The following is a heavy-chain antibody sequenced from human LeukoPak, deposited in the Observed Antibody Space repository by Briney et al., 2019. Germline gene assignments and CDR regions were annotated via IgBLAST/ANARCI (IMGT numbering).Heavy chain of an antibody. CDR1: GFTFSDYY. Sequence: PGGSLRLSCAASGFTFSDYYTSWIRQAPGKGLEWVSYISSSSSYTNYADSVKGRFTISRDNAMNSLYLQMNSLRAEDTAVYYCAREVKAVPGDESFDYWGQGTLVTVSS. J-gene: IGHJ4*02. CDR3: AREVKAVPGDESFDY. CDR2: ISSSSSYT. V-gene: IGHV3-11*05. D-gene: IGHD6-19*01.